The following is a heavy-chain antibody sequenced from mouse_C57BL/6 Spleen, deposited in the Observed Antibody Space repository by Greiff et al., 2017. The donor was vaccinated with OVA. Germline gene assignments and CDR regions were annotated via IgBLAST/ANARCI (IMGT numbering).Heavy chain of an antibody. CDR3: AISILRYPYYAMDY. D-gene: IGHD1-1*01. J-gene: IGHJ4*01. CDR2: IYPGDGDT. V-gene: IGHV1-82*01. CDR1: GYAFSSSW. Sequence: QVQLQQSGPELVKPGASVKISCKASGYAFSSSWMNWVKQRPGKGLEWIGRIYPGDGDTNYNGKFKGKATLTADKSSSTAYMQLSSLTSEDSAVYFCAISILRYPYYAMDYWGKGTTVTVSS.